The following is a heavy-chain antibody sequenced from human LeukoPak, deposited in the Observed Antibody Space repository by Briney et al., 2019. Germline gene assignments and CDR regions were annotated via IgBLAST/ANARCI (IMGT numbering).Heavy chain of an antibody. CDR3: MRSVVTTADFDY. CDR1: GFIFSSYP. V-gene: IGHV3-30*01. J-gene: IGHJ4*02. Sequence: GGSLRLSCAASGFIFSSYPMHWVRQAPGLGLQWVAVISHDGSNKFYEDSVKGRFTISRDNSKSTLYLHLNIPRPEDTAMYYCMRSVVTTADFDYWGQGTLVTVSS. CDR2: ISHDGSNK. D-gene: IGHD2-21*02.